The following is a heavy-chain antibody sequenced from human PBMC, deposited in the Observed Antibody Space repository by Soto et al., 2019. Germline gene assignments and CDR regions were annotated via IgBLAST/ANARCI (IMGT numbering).Heavy chain of an antibody. V-gene: IGHV4-34*01. CDR2: INHSGST. J-gene: IGHJ4*02. Sequence: QVQLQQWGAVLLQPSETLSLTCAVYGGSFSGYYWSWIRQPPGKGLEWIGEINHSGSTNYNPSLKSRVTISVDTSKNQFSLKLSSVTAADTAVYYCASLYSSSWIDYWGQGTLVTVSS. CDR1: GGSFSGYY. D-gene: IGHD6-13*01. CDR3: ASLYSSSWIDY.